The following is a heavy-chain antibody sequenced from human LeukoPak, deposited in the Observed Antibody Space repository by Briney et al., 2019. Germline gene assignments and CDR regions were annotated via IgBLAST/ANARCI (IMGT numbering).Heavy chain of an antibody. CDR2: ISWNSGSI. Sequence: GGSLRLSCAASGFTFDDYAMHWVRQAPGKGLEWVSGISWNSGSIGYADSVKGRFTISRDNAKNSLYLQMNSLRAEDTALYYCAKDISFDIVVVPATNPAFDYWGQGTLVTVSS. CDR1: GFTFDDYA. CDR3: AKDISFDIVVVPATNPAFDY. V-gene: IGHV3-9*01. D-gene: IGHD2-2*01. J-gene: IGHJ4*02.